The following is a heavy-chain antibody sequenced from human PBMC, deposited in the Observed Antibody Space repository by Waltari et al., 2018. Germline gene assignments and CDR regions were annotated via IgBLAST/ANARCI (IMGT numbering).Heavy chain of an antibody. CDR1: GYTFTVYY. V-gene: IGHV1-2*02. CDR3: ARRAGGPRTGTFDY. Sequence: QVHLLQSGAEVKKPGASVKVSCKTSGYTFTVYYVHWVRQAPGQGLEWMGWLNPSSGDTKYAQKVQGGVTMTRDTSISTDYMELSGLTSDDTAVYYCARRAGGPRTGTFDYWGQGALVTVSS. CDR2: LNPSSGDT. J-gene: IGHJ4*02. D-gene: IGHD3-10*01.